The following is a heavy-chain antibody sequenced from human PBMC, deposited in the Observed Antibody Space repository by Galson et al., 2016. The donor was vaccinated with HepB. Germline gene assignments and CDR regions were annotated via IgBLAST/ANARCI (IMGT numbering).Heavy chain of an antibody. CDR2: ISHSGSA. Sequence: TLSLTCSVSAVSIRNSGRYWTWVRQHPGQGLEWIGYISHSGSAYYNLSLRSRLTISVDTSKNQFSLKLTSVTAADTAVYFCARGDVLRFLEWSPHYLWGTYFDYWGQGTLVTVSS. CDR3: ARGDVLRFLEWSPHYLWGTYFDY. D-gene: IGHD3-3*01. V-gene: IGHV4-31*03. CDR1: AVSIRNSGRY. J-gene: IGHJ4*02.